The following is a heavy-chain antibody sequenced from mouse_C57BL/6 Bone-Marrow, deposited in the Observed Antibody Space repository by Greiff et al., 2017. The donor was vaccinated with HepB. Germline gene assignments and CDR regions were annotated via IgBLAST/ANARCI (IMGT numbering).Heavy chain of an antibody. V-gene: IGHV1-82*01. Sequence: QVQLQQSGPELVKPGASVKISCKASGYAFSSSWMNWVKQRPGKGLEWIGRIYPGDGDTNYNGKFKGKATLTADKSSSTAYMQLSSLTSEDSAVYFGARRGGLLCYLDYWGQGTTLTVSS. CDR2: IYPGDGDT. J-gene: IGHJ2*01. CDR1: GYAFSSSW. CDR3: ARRGGLLCYLDY. D-gene: IGHD2-1*01.